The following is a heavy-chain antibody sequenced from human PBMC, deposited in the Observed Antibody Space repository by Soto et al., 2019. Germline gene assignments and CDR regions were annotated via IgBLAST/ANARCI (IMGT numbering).Heavy chain of an antibody. V-gene: IGHV4-39*01. CDR2: IYYSGST. Sequence: WETLSLTCTVSGGSISSSSYYWGWIRQPPGKGLEWIGSIYYSGSTYYNPSLKSRVTISVDTSKNQFSLKLSSVTAADTAVYYCARLRLVITMVRGVISYYYYYGMDVWGQGTTVTVSS. J-gene: IGHJ6*02. CDR1: GGSISSSSYY. CDR3: ARLRLVITMVRGVISYYYYYGMDV. D-gene: IGHD3-10*01.